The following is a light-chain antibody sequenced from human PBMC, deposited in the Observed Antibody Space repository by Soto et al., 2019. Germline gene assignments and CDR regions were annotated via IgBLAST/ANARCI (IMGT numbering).Light chain of an antibody. J-gene: IGKJ4*01. CDR3: QQNTNWPHT. Sequence: EIVMTQSPATLSVSPGEIATLSCRASQSVSSDLAWYQQKPGQAPRLLIYGASTRATGVPAWFSGSGSGTEFTLIIRSLQSEDFAVDYCQQNTNWPHTFGGRNKVDI. V-gene: IGKV3-15*01. CDR1: QSVSSD. CDR2: GAS.